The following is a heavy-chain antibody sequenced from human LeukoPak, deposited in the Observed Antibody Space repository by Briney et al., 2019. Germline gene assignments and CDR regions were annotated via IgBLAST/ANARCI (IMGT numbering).Heavy chain of an antibody. J-gene: IGHJ3*02. Sequence: PSETLSLTCTVSVGSISTGDFYWAWIRQPPGKGLEWIGTIYYSGNTYYNPSLTSRVTLSVDTSKNQFSLGLTSVTAADTSVYYCARLGNKIDNAFDIWGQGTMVTVSS. CDR3: ARLGNKIDNAFDI. D-gene: IGHD7-27*01. CDR1: VGSISTGDFY. CDR2: IYYSGNT. V-gene: IGHV4-39*01.